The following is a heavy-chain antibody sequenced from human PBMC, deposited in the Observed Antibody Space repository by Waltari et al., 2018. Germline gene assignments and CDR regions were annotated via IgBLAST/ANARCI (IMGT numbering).Heavy chain of an antibody. Sequence: QVQLQESGPGLVKPSETLSLTRTVSGGSISSYYWRWIRQPPGKGLEWSGYIYYSGSTNYNPPLKSRVTISVDTSKNQFSLKLSSVTAADTAVYYCARGPSGSYEPSDYWGQGTLVTVSS. V-gene: IGHV4-59*01. D-gene: IGHD1-26*01. CDR2: IYYSGST. CDR3: ARGPSGSYEPSDY. CDR1: GGSISSYY. J-gene: IGHJ4*02.